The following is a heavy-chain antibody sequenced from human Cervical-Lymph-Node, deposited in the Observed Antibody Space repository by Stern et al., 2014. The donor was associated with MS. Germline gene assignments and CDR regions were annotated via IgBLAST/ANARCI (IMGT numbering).Heavy chain of an antibody. CDR1: GGSINRGGHY. D-gene: IGHD6-6*01. Sequence: VQLVESGPGLVKPSQTLSLTCSVSGGSINRGGHYWSWIRQHPGKGLEWIGYIYYSGSTYYNPSLEGRVAISMDKSKNQFSLTLTSVTAADTAVYYCARDNGQLVQIYWGQGTLVTVSS. CDR2: IYYSGST. CDR3: ARDNGQLVQIY. V-gene: IGHV4-31*03. J-gene: IGHJ4*02.